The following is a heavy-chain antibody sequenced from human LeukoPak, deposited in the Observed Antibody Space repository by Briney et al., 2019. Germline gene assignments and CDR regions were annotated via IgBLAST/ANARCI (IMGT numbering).Heavy chain of an antibody. V-gene: IGHV1-69*04. D-gene: IGHD3-10*01. CDR1: GGTFSSYA. CDR2: IIPILGIA. Sequence: SVKVSCKASGGTFSSYAISWVRQAPGQGLEWMGRIIPILGIANYAQKFQGRVTITADKFTSTAYMELSSLRSEDTAVYYCARGANYGSGSYPSPYGFYYYYGMDVWGQGTTVTVSS. J-gene: IGHJ6*02. CDR3: ARGANYGSGSYPSPYGFYYYYGMDV.